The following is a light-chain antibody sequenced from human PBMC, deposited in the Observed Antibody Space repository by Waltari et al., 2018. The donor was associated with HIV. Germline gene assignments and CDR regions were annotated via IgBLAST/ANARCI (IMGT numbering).Light chain of an antibody. CDR2: CTS. Sequence: DIVMTQTPDSLAVSLGERATINCKSSQSVLHSSNNKNYLAWYQQKPRQLAKLLIYCTSMRGSGVPDRFSASGSGTDFTLTISSLQAEDVAVYYCQQFYTTPYTFGPGTKREL. J-gene: IGKJ2*01. CDR1: QSVLHSSNNKNY. CDR3: QQFYTTPYT. V-gene: IGKV4-1*01.